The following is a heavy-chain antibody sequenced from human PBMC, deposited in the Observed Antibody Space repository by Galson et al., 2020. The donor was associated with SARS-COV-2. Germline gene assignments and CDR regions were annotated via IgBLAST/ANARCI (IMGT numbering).Heavy chain of an antibody. J-gene: IGHJ6*03. V-gene: IGHV1-24*01. CDR2: FDPEDGET. Sequence: ASVKVSCKVSGYTLTELSMHWVRQAPGKGLEWMGGFDPEDGETIYVQKFQGRVTMTEDTSTDTAYMELSSLRSEDTAVYYCARVLQKIYGSGRFYSIFGYMDVWGKGTTVTVSS. CDR1: GYTLTELS. D-gene: IGHD3-10*01. CDR3: ARVLQKIYGSGRFYSIFGYMDV.